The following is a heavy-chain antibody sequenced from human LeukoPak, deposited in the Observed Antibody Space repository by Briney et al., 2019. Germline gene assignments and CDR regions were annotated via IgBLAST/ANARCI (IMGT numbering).Heavy chain of an antibody. Sequence: PSETLSLTCTVSGGSISSYYWSWIRQPAGKGLEWIGRIYTSGSTNYNPSLKSRVTMSVDTSKNQLSLKLTSVTAADTAVYYCASEYRGSYYYFAYWGKETLVTVSS. CDR1: GGSISSYY. CDR3: ASEYRGSYYYFAY. V-gene: IGHV4-4*07. CDR2: IYTSGST. J-gene: IGHJ4*02. D-gene: IGHD1-26*01.